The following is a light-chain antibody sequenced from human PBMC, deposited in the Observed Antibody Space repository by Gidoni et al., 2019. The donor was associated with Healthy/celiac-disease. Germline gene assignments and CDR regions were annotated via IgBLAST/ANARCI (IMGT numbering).Light chain of an antibody. V-gene: IGKV3-15*01. CDR2: GAS. CDR1: QSVSSN. CDR3: QQYNNWPPVT. Sequence: EIVMTQSPATLSVSPGERATLSCRASQSVSSNLAWYQQKPGQAPRLLIYGASTRATGIPARFSGSGAGTEFTLTISSLQSEDVAVYYCQQYNNWPPVTFGQXTKLEIK. J-gene: IGKJ2*01.